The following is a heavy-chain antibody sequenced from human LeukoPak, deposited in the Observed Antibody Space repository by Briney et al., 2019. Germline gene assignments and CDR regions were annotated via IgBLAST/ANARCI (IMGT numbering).Heavy chain of an antibody. CDR1: GGSFSGYY. D-gene: IGHD4-11*01. V-gene: IGHV4-34*01. CDR3: ARGLDYSNYFNWFDP. CDR2: INHSGGT. Sequence: SETLSLTCAVYGGSFSGYYWSWIRQPPGKGLEWIGEINHSGGTNYNPSLKSRVTISVDTSKNQFSLKLSSVTAADTAVYYCARGLDYSNYFNWFDPWGQGTLVTVSS. J-gene: IGHJ5*02.